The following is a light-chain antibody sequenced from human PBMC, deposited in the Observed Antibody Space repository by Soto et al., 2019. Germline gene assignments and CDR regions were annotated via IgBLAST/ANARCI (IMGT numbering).Light chain of an antibody. CDR1: QSISSW. CDR2: DAS. CDR3: QQYNSYWT. Sequence: DIQMTQSPSTLSASVGDRVTITCRASQSISSWLAWYQQKPGKAPKLLIYDASSLESGVPSGFSGSGSGTEFTLTISSLQPDDFATYYCQQYNSYWTFGQGTRWISN. V-gene: IGKV1-5*01. J-gene: IGKJ1*01.